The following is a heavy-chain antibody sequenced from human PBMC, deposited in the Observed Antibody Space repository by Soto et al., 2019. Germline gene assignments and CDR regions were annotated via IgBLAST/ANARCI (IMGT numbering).Heavy chain of an antibody. J-gene: IGHJ4*02. D-gene: IGHD1-26*01. CDR2: ISYDGSNK. CDR3: AKEATNINNFDY. Sequence: QVQLVESGGGVVQPGRSLRLSCAASGFTFSTYGMHWVRQAPGRGLEWVTFISYDGSNKYYADSVKGRFTISRDNSKNTLYLQMNSLRPEDTAVYFCAKEATNINNFDYWGQGTLVTVSS. V-gene: IGHV3-30*18. CDR1: GFTFSTYG.